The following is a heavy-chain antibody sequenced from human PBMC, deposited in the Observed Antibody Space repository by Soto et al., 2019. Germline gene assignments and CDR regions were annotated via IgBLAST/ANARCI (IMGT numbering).Heavy chain of an antibody. V-gene: IGHV4-34*01. J-gene: IGHJ5*02. Sequence: SETLSLTCAVYGGSFSGYYWSWIRQPPGKGLEWIGEINHSGSTNYNPSLKSRVTISVDTSKNQFSLKLSSVTAADTAVYYCARGRTFYGSGSYPPWFDPWGQGTLVTVSS. CDR1: GGSFSGYY. D-gene: IGHD3-10*01. CDR3: ARGRTFYGSGSYPPWFDP. CDR2: INHSGST.